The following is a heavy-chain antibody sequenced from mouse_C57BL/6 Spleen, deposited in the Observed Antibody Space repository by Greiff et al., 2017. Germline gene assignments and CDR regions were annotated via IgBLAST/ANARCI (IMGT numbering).Heavy chain of an antibody. J-gene: IGHJ3*01. Sequence: QVQLQQSGAELVRPGASVTLSCKASGYTFTDYEMHWVKQTPVHGLEWIGAIDPETGGTAYNQKFKGKAILTADKSSSTAYMELRSLTSEDSAVYYCTIRGMVTTRTWFADWGQGTLVTVSA. D-gene: IGHD2-2*01. CDR2: IDPETGGT. V-gene: IGHV1-15*01. CDR1: GYTFTDYE. CDR3: TIRGMVTTRTWFAD.